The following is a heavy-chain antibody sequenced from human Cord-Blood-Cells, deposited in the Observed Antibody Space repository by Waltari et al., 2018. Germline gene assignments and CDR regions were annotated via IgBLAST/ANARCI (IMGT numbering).Heavy chain of an antibody. CDR3: ARHEYSSSRWGAFDI. D-gene: IGHD6-6*01. V-gene: IGHV4-4*02. CDR1: GGSISSSNW. J-gene: IGHJ3*02. Sequence: QVQLQESGPGLVKPSGTLSLTCAVSGGSISSSNWWSWVRQPPGKGLEWIGGIYHSGGTNYNPSLKSRVTISVDKSKNQFSMKLSSVTAADTAVYYCARHEYSSSRWGAFDIWGQGTMVTVSS. CDR2: IYHSGGT.